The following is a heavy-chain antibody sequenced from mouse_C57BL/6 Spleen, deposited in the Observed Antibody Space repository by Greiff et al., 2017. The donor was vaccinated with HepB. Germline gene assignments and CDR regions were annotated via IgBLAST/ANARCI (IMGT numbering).Heavy chain of an antibody. CDR2: IYPRSGNT. D-gene: IGHD1-1*01. J-gene: IGHJ1*03. Sequence: QVQLKESGAELARPGASVKLSCKASGYTFTSYGISWVKQRTGQGLEWIGEIYPRSGNTYYNEKFKGKATLTADKSSSTAYMELRILTSEDSAVYFCARWRDYYYGSSHWYFDVWGTGTTVTVSS. CDR3: ARWRDYYYGSSHWYFDV. V-gene: IGHV1-81*01. CDR1: GYTFTSYG.